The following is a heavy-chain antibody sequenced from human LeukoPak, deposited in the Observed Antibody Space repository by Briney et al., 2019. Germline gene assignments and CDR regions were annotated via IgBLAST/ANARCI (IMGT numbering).Heavy chain of an antibody. Sequence: GGSLRLSCAASGFTFSDYYMSWIRQAPGKGLEWVSYISTSGSTIYYADSLKGRFTISRDNSKNTLYLQMNSLRAEDTAVYYCARGYLSSTRTDYFDYWGQGTLVTVSS. V-gene: IGHV3-11*04. CDR2: ISTSGSTI. D-gene: IGHD6-13*01. CDR3: ARGYLSSTRTDYFDY. CDR1: GFTFSDYY. J-gene: IGHJ4*02.